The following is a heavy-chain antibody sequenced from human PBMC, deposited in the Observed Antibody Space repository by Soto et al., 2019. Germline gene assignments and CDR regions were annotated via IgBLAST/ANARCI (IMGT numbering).Heavy chain of an antibody. CDR2: ITDTGGDA. D-gene: IGHD3-10*01. V-gene: IGHV3-23*01. CDR3: ARGSKDSYPGSRIFEF. Sequence: VGSLRLSCVSSVITFGSRAMSCVRHSPGEWLEWVSTITDTGGDAKYADSVRGRFTISRDNYKKTLYLQMSSLRADDSAVYFCARGSKDSYPGSRIFEFWGRGTLVTVSS. CDR1: VITFGSRA. J-gene: IGHJ4*02.